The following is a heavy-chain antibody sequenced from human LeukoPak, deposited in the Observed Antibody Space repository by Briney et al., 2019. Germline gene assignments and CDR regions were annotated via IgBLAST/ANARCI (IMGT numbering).Heavy chain of an antibody. Sequence: PSETLSLTCTVSGASISSYYWSWIRQPAGKGLEWIGRIYASGSTNYNPSLKSRVTISVDTSKNQFSLKLSSVTAADTAVYYCARHADFWSGTSTPWFDPWGQGTLVTVSS. CDR2: IYASGST. D-gene: IGHD3-3*01. V-gene: IGHV4-4*07. J-gene: IGHJ5*02. CDR1: GASISSYY. CDR3: ARHADFWSGTSTPWFDP.